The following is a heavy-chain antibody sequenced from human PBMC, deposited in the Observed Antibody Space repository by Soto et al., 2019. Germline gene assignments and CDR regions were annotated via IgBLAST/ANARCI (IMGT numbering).Heavy chain of an antibody. Sequence: QLVESGGGLVQPGRSLRLSCAASGFTFDDYAMHWVRQAPGKGLEWVSGISWSGDNMAYADSVKGRFITSRDNVKNSLYLQMNSLRVEDTALYHCVTVSYSSLTTLGSAFDVWGQGKMVTVS. V-gene: IGHV3-9*01. CDR2: ISWSGDNM. D-gene: IGHD4-4*01. CDR1: GFTFDDYA. CDR3: VTVSYSSLTTLGSAFDV. J-gene: IGHJ3*01.